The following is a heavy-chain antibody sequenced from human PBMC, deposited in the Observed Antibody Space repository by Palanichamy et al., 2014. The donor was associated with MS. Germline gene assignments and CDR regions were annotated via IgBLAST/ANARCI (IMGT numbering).Heavy chain of an antibody. D-gene: IGHD5-18*01. Sequence: EVQLLESGGGLVQPGGSLRLSCAASGFTFSSYAMSWVRQAPGKGLEWVSAISGSGGSTYYADSVKGRFTISRDNSKNTLYLQMNSLRAEDTAVYYCAKDRSYGYNYYYYYGMDVWGQGTTVTVSS. CDR3: AKDRSYGYNYYYYYGMDV. CDR2: ISGSGGST. CDR1: GFTFSSYA. J-gene: IGHJ6*02. V-gene: IGHV3-23*01.